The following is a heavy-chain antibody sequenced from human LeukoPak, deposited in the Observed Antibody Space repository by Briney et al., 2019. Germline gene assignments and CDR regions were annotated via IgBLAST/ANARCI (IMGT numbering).Heavy chain of an antibody. Sequence: SETLSLTCTVSGGSISSNSYYWGWIRQPPGKGLEWIGYIYYSGSTNYNPSLKSRVTISVDTSKNQFSLKLSSVTAADTAVYYCARHHGWRRGWFDPWGQGTLVTVSS. V-gene: IGHV4-61*05. D-gene: IGHD6-19*01. CDR3: ARHHGWRRGWFDP. CDR1: GGSISSNSYY. CDR2: IYYSGST. J-gene: IGHJ5*02.